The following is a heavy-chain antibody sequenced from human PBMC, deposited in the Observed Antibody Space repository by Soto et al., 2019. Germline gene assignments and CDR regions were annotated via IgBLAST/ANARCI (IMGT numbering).Heavy chain of an antibody. CDR1: GFTVSSSY. CDR2: IYSGGST. Sequence: ESGGGLVQPGGSLRVSCAASGFTVSSSYMSWVRQAPGKGLEWVSVIYSGGSTYYADSVKGRFTISRDNSKNTLYLQMNSLRAEDTAVYYCARDMVRAMDVWGQGTTVTVSS. D-gene: IGHD3-10*01. V-gene: IGHV3-66*01. CDR3: ARDMVRAMDV. J-gene: IGHJ6*02.